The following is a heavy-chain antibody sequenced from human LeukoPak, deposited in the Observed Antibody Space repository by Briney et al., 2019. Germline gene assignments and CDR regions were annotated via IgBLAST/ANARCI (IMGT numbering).Heavy chain of an antibody. Sequence: PGGSLRLSCAASGFTFSSYSMNWVRQAPGKGLEWVSSISSSSSYIYYADSVKGRFTISRDNAKNSLYLQMNSLRAEDTAVYYCAKYLRYFDWLSSAFDIWGQGTMVTVSS. J-gene: IGHJ3*02. CDR2: ISSSSSYI. V-gene: IGHV3-21*01. D-gene: IGHD3-9*01. CDR3: AKYLRYFDWLSSAFDI. CDR1: GFTFSSYS.